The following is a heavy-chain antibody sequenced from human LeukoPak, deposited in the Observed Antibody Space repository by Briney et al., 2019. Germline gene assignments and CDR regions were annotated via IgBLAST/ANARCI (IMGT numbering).Heavy chain of an antibody. D-gene: IGHD6-19*01. V-gene: IGHV3-48*01. Sequence: GGSLRLSCAASGFTFSSYGMNWVRQAPGKGLKWISYISPSSSTIYYADSGKGRFTISRDNAKNSLYLQMNSLRADDTAAYYCAREHTPYGSGCTAAYWGQGILVTVSS. CDR1: GFTFSSYG. CDR2: ISPSSSTI. CDR3: AREHTPYGSGCTAAY. J-gene: IGHJ4*02.